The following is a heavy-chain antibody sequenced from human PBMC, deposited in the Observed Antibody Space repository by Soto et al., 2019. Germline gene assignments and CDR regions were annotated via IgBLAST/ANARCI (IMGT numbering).Heavy chain of an antibody. CDR1: GGSFSGYY. Sequence: LSCAVYGGSFSGYYWSWIRQPPGKGLEWIGEINHSGSTNYNPSLKSRVTISVDTSKNQFSLKLSSVTAADTAVYYCARVGGRFLEWLLWGYYYYGMDVRGQGTTVTVSS. CDR3: ARVGGRFLEWLLWGYYYYGMDV. V-gene: IGHV4-34*01. CDR2: INHSGST. D-gene: IGHD3-3*01. J-gene: IGHJ6*02.